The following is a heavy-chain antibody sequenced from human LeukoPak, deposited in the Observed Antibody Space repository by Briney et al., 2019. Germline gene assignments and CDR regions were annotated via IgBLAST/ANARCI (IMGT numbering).Heavy chain of an antibody. CDR1: GYTFTSYA. CDR3: ASGVGDFWSGSRWFDP. CDR2: INTNTGNP. J-gene: IGHJ5*02. D-gene: IGHD3-3*01. V-gene: IGHV7-4-1*02. Sequence: ASVKVSCKASGYTFTSYAMNWVRQAPGQGLEWMGWINTNTGNPTYAQGFTGRFVFSLDTSVSTAYLQISSLKAEDTAVYYCASGVGDFWSGSRWFDPWGQGTLVTVSS.